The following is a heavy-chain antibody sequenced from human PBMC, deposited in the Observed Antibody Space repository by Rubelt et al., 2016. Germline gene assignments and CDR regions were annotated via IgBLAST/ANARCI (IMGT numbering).Heavy chain of an antibody. Sequence: QVQLQQWGAGLLKPSETLSLTCAVYGGSFSGYYWSWIRQPPGKGLEWIGEINHSGSTNYNPSLKSRVTISADTSNNHFSLNLRSVTAADTAVYYCVTERGGWSPFEYWGQGVLVTVST. CDR3: VTERGGWSPFEY. CDR2: INHSGST. CDR1: GGSFSGYY. D-gene: IGHD2-15*01. V-gene: IGHV4-34*01. J-gene: IGHJ4*02.